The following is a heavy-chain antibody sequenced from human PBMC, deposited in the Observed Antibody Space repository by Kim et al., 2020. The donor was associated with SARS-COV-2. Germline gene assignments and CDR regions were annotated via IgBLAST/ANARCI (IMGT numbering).Heavy chain of an antibody. J-gene: IGHJ5*02. D-gene: IGHD3-22*01. CDR3: SRDTGYYYDRSGYYSLRKGFDP. CDR1: GFTFGDYA. V-gene: IGHV3-49*03. CDR2: IRSKAYGETT. Sequence: GGSLRLSCTTSGFTFGDYAMSWFRQAPGKGLEWVSFIRSKAYGETTEYAVSVRGRFTISRDDSKSIAYLQMNSLKTEDTAVYYCSRDTGYYYDRSGYYSLRKGFDPWGQGTLVTVSS.